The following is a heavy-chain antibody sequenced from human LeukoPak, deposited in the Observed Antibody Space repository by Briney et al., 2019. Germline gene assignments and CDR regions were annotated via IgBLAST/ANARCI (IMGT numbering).Heavy chain of an antibody. CDR2: IYYSGST. Sequence: SQTLSLTCTVSGGSISSGGYYWSWIRQHPGKGLEWIGYIYYSGSTYYNPSLKSRVTISVDTSKNQFSLKLSSVTAADTAVYYCARGEAYNLRAFDYWGQGTLVTVSS. D-gene: IGHD5-24*01. J-gene: IGHJ4*02. V-gene: IGHV4-31*03. CDR3: ARGEAYNLRAFDY. CDR1: GGSISSGGYY.